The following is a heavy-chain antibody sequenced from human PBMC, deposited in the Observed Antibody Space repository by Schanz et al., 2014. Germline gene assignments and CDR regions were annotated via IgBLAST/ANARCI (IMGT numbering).Heavy chain of an antibody. D-gene: IGHD4-17*01. V-gene: IGHV3-30*03. Sequence: VQLVESGGGLVQPGGSLRLSCAASGFTFSNHAMSWVRQAPGRGLEWVAVISYHGSERYYADSVKGRFTISRDNSKNTLYLQMNSLRTEDTAVYYCVRDTDYHFDYWGQGTLVTVSS. CDR2: ISYHGSER. J-gene: IGHJ4*02. CDR1: GFTFSNHA. CDR3: VRDTDYHFDY.